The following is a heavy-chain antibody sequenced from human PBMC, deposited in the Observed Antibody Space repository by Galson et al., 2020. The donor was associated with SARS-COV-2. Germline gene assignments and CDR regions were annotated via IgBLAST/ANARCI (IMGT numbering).Heavy chain of an antibody. V-gene: IGHV3-33*01. CDR1: GFTFSSYG. D-gene: IGHD3-9*01. J-gene: IGHJ6*02. Sequence: GGSLRLSCAASGFTFSSYGMHWVRQAPGKGLEWVAVIWYDGSNKYYADSVKGRFTISRDNSKNTLYLQMNSLRAEDTAVYYCARDIEGPYYDILTGYYPRSSSGYYYYGMDVWGQGTTVTVSS. CDR2: IWYDGSNK. CDR3: ARDIEGPYYDILTGYYPRSSSGYYYYGMDV.